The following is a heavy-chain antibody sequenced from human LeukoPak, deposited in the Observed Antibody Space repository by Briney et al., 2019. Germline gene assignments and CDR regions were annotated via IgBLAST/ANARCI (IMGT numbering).Heavy chain of an antibody. CDR2: IYYSGST. Sequence: SETLSLTCTVSGGSISSYYWSWIRQPPGKGPEWIGYIYYSGSTNYNPSLKSRVTISVDTSKNQFSLKLSSVTAADTAVYYCARTYYYGSGVFDAFDIWGQGTMVTVSS. CDR3: ARTYYYGSGVFDAFDI. V-gene: IGHV4-59*08. J-gene: IGHJ3*02. D-gene: IGHD3-10*01. CDR1: GGSISSYY.